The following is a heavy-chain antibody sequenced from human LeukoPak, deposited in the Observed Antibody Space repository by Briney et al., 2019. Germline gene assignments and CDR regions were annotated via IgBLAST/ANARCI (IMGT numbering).Heavy chain of an antibody. CDR2: IKGDGDTT. Sequence: PGGSLRLSCAASGFTFSDFWMHWVRQVPGKGLISVSRIKGDGDTTTYADSVKGRFTISRDNAKNTLYLQMNWLRAEDTAVYYCASEMNLRLSWGQGTLVTVSS. J-gene: IGHJ4*02. CDR3: ASEMNLRLS. V-gene: IGHV3-74*03. CDR1: GFTFSDFW. D-gene: IGHD2/OR15-2a*01.